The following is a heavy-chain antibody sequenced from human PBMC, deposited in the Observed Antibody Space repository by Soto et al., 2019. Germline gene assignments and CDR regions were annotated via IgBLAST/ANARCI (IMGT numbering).Heavy chain of an antibody. CDR3: ARYRTRYSYGSDDRYYYGMDV. CDR2: INPNSGGT. CDR1: GYTFTGYY. J-gene: IGHJ6*02. V-gene: IGHV1-2*04. Sequence: QVQLVQSGAEVKKPGASVKVSCKASGYTFTGYYMHWVRQAPGQGLEWMGWINPNSGGTNYAQKFQGWVTMTRDTSISTAYMELSRLRSDDSSVYYCARYRTRYSYGSDDRYYYGMDVWGQGTTVTVSS. D-gene: IGHD5-18*01.